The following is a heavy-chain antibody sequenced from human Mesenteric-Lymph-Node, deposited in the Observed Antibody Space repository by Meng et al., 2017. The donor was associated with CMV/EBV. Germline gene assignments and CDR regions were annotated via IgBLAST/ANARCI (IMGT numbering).Heavy chain of an antibody. CDR1: GFTFSSYR. Sequence: GESLKISCAASGFTFSSYRMHWVRQAPGKGLVWVSRINSDGSSTSYADSVKGRFTISRDNAKNLLLLHMNSLTAEDTAIYYCARDLSVPQADYYDRTGYYPYFDPWGQGTLVTVSS. D-gene: IGHD3-22*01. CDR3: ARDLSVPQADYYDRTGYYPYFDP. J-gene: IGHJ5*02. CDR2: INSDGSST. V-gene: IGHV3-74*01.